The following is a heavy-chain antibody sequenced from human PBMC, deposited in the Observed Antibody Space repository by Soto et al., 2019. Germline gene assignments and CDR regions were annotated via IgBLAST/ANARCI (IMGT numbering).Heavy chain of an antibody. D-gene: IGHD3-22*01. Sequence: ASVKVSFKASGYAFTSYGISWVRQAPGQGLEWMGWISAYNGNTNYAQKLQGRVTMTTDTSTSTAYMELRSLRSDDTAVYYCAREEYYYDSSGYYYVYWGQGTLVTVSS. V-gene: IGHV1-18*01. CDR3: AREEYYYDSSGYYYVY. CDR1: GYAFTSYG. J-gene: IGHJ4*02. CDR2: ISAYNGNT.